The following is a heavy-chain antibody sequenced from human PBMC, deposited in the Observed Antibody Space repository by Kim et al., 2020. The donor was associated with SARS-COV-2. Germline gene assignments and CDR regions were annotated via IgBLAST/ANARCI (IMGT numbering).Heavy chain of an antibody. CDR3: ARGPRLVVVPAEGMDV. Sequence: GGSLRLSCAASGFTFSSYGMHWVRQAPGKGLEWVAVIWYDGSNKYYADSVKGRFTISRDNSKNTLYLQMNSLRAEDTAVYYCARGPRLVVVPAEGMDVWGKGTTVTVSS. CDR1: GFTFSSYG. V-gene: IGHV3-33*01. J-gene: IGHJ6*03. CDR2: IWYDGSNK. D-gene: IGHD2-2*01.